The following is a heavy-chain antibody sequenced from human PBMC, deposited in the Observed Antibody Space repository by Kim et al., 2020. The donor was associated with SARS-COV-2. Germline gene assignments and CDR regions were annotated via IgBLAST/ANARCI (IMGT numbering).Heavy chain of an antibody. CDR3: AREIREYYYGPPWYYYYGMDV. V-gene: IGHV3-74*01. D-gene: IGHD3-10*01. Sequence: GGSLRLSCAASGFTFSSYWMHWVRQAPGKGLVWVSRINSDGSSTSYADSVKGRFTISRDNARNTLYLQMNSLRAEDTAVYYCAREIREYYYGPPWYYYYGMDVWGQGTTVTVSS. CDR2: INSDGSST. CDR1: GFTFSSYW. J-gene: IGHJ6*02.